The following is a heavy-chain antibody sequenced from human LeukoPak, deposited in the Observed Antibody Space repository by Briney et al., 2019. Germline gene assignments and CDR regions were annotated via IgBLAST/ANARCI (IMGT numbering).Heavy chain of an antibody. CDR3: GNVDAAMVS. D-gene: IGHD5-18*01. V-gene: IGHV3-7*01. CDR2: IKQDGSEK. CDR1: GFAFSSYW. J-gene: IGHJ4*02. Sequence: PGGSLRLSCAASGFAFSSYWMSWVRQAPGKGLEWVANIKQDGSEKYYVDSVKGRFTISRENAKNSLYLQMNSLRAEDTAGYYCGNVDAAMVSWGQGTLVTVSS.